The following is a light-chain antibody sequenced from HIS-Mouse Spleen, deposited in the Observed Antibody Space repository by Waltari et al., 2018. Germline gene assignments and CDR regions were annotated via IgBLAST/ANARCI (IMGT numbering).Light chain of an antibody. J-gene: IGLJ2*01. V-gene: IGLV3-21*03. CDR2: DDS. Sequence: SYVLTQPPSVSVAPGNTARITRWGNNMGSTSVTVYQQKPGQAPVLVVYDDSDRPSGIPERFSGSNSGNTATLTISRVEAGDEADYYCQVWDSSSDHVVFGGGTKLTVL. CDR1: NMGSTS. CDR3: QVWDSSSDHVV.